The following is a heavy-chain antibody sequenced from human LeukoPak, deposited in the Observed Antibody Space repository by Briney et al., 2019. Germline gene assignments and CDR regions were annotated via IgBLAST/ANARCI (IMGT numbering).Heavy chain of an antibody. CDR3: ARVTAMVKATMIVVSRGLGY. Sequence: GASVKVSCKASGYTFTGYYMHWVRQAPGQGLEWMGWINPNSGGTNYAQKFQGRVTMTRDTSISTAYMELSRLRSDDTAVYYCARVTAMVKATMIVVSRGLGYWGQGTLVTVSS. J-gene: IGHJ4*02. V-gene: IGHV1-2*02. CDR2: INPNSGGT. D-gene: IGHD3-22*01. CDR1: GYTFTGYY.